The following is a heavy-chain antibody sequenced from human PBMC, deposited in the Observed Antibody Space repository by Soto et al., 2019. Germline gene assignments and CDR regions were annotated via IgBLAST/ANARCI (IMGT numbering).Heavy chain of an antibody. V-gene: IGHV1-2*04. CDR1: GYTFTGYY. D-gene: IGHD4-17*01. J-gene: IGHJ3*01. CDR2: INPNSGGT. CDR3: ARYGDSEPDVFEF. Sequence: GASVKVSCKASGYTFTGYYMHWVRQAPGQGLEWMGWINPNSGGTNYAQKFQGWVTMTRDTSISTAYMELSRLRSDDTAVYYCARYGDSEPDVFEFWGQGTMVIVSS.